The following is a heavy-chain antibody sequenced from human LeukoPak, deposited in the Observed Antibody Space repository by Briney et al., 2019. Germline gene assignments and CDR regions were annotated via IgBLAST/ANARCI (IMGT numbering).Heavy chain of an antibody. V-gene: IGHV1-46*01. J-gene: IGHJ3*02. CDR3: ARDSDAVDDAFDI. Sequence: ASVKVSCKASGYTXTSYYMHGVRQAPGQGLEWMGIINPSGGSTIYAQKFQGRVTMTRDTSTTTVNMELSSLRSEDTAVYYCARDSDAVDDAFDIWGQGTVVTVSS. CDR1: GYTXTSYY. CDR2: INPSGGST. D-gene: IGHD6-19*01.